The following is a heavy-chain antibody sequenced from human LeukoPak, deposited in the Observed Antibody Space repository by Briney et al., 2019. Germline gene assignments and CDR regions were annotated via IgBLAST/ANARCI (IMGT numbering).Heavy chain of an antibody. V-gene: IGHV4-30-4*08. CDR1: GASFSDYY. D-gene: IGHD4-11*01. J-gene: IGHJ4*02. CDR2: IYYSGST. Sequence: PSETLSLTCAVYGASFSDYYWSWIRQRPGKGLEWIGYIYYSGSTYYNPSLKSRVTISVDTSKNQFSLKLSSVTAADTAVYYCARSYSNYLGYWGQGTLVTVSS. CDR3: ARSYSNYLGY.